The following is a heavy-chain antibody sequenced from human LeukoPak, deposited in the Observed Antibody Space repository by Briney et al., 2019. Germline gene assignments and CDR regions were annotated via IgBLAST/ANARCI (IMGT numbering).Heavy chain of an antibody. CDR3: VRKSYDYVWGSYVDWFDP. Sequence: GGTLRLSCAASGFTFSSYGMSWVRQAPGKGLEWVSYISSSGSTIYYADSVKSRFTISRDNAKNSLYLQMNSLRAEDTAVYYCVRKSYDYVWGSYVDWFDPWGQGTLVTVSS. V-gene: IGHV3-48*04. D-gene: IGHD3-16*01. CDR1: GFTFSSYG. CDR2: ISSSGSTI. J-gene: IGHJ5*02.